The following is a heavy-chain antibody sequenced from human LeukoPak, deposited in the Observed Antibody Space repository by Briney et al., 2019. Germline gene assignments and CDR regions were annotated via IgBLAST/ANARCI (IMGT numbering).Heavy chain of an antibody. J-gene: IGHJ6*03. D-gene: IGHD6-13*01. Sequence: PSETLSLTCAVYGGSFSGYYWSWIRQPPGKGLEWIGEINHSGSTNYNPSLKSRATISVDTSKNQFSLKLSSVTAADTAVYYCARTRSSWYSNYYYMDVWGKGTTVTVSS. CDR3: ARTRSSWYSNYYYMDV. V-gene: IGHV4-34*01. CDR1: GGSFSGYY. CDR2: INHSGST.